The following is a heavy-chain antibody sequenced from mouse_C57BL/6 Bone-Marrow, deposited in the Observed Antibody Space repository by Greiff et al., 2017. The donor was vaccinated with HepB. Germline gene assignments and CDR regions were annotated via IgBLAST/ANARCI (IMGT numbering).Heavy chain of an antibody. J-gene: IGHJ1*03. CDR3: ARGGRSSEYFDV. D-gene: IGHD6-1*01. CDR1: GYTFTSYW. V-gene: IGHV1-55*01. Sequence: VQLQQPGAELVKPGASVKMSCKASGYTFTSYWITWVKQRPGQGLEWIGDIYPGSGSTNFNEKFKSKATLTVDTSSSTAYMQLSSLTSEDSAVYYCARGGRSSEYFDVWGTGTTVTVSS. CDR2: IYPGSGST.